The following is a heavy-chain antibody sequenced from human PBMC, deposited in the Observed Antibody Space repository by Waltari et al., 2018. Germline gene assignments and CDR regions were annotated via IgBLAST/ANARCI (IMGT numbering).Heavy chain of an antibody. CDR3: ARSFSLEWLRYFDY. CDR2: IYYSGST. CDR1: GGSISSYY. D-gene: IGHD3-3*01. V-gene: IGHV4-59*01. J-gene: IGHJ4*02. Sequence: QVQLQESGPGLVKPSETLSLTCTVPGGSISSYYWSWIRQPPGKGLEWIGYIYYSGSTNYNPSLKSRVTISVDTSKNQFSLKLSSVTAADTAVYYCARSFSLEWLRYFDYWGQGTLVTVSS.